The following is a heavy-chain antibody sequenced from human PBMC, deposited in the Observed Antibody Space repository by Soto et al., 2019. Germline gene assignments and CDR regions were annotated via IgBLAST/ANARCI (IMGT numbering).Heavy chain of an antibody. CDR1: GYTFTSYA. CDR3: ARDVPFYDFWSGYLSGYGMDV. D-gene: IGHD3-3*01. V-gene: IGHV1-3*01. Sequence: ASVKVSCKASGYTFTSYAMHWVRQAPGQRLEWMGWINAGNGNTKYSQKFQGRVTITRDTSASTAYMELSSLRSEDTAVYYCARDVPFYDFWSGYLSGYGMDVWGQGTAVTVSS. J-gene: IGHJ6*02. CDR2: INAGNGNT.